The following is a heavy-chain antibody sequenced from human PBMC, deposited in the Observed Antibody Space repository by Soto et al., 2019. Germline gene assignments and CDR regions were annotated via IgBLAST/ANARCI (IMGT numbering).Heavy chain of an antibody. J-gene: IGHJ4*02. CDR2: ISYDGNDK. Sequence: GGSLRLSCAASGFSFRSYAMHWVRQAPGKGLEWVAVISYDGNDKNYTDSVKGRFTISRDNVKNTLYLQMNYMRVEDTAVYHCAKDSPSAPFDHGGQGILVTVSS. V-gene: IGHV3-30*18. CDR1: GFSFRSYA. CDR3: AKDSPSAPFDH.